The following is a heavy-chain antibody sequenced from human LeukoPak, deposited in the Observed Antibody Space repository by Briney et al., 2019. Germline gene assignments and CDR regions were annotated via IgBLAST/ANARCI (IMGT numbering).Heavy chain of an antibody. CDR1: GGSISSYY. V-gene: IGHV4-59*01. J-gene: IGHJ6*03. Sequence: SETLSLTCTVSGGSISSYYWSWIRQPPGKGLEWIGYIYYSGSTNYNTSLKSRVTISVDTSKNQFSLKLSSVTAADTAVYYCARGGGYSSSWYSYYYYMDVWGKGTTVTVSS. D-gene: IGHD6-13*01. CDR2: IYYSGST. CDR3: ARGGGYSSSWYSYYYYMDV.